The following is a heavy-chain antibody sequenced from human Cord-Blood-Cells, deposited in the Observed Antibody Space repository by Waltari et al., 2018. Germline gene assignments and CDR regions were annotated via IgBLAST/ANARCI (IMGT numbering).Heavy chain of an antibody. CDR3: ARNGEAGAFDI. CDR2: IFSNDEK. Sequence: FPLTNAAMGGCWVRQPPGKALEWLAHIFSNDEKSYSTSLKSRLTISKDTSKSQVVLTMTNMDHVDTATYSCARNGEAGAFDIWGQGTMVTVSS. CDR1: FPLTNAAMG. J-gene: IGHJ3*02. V-gene: IGHV2-26*01. D-gene: IGHD7-27*01.